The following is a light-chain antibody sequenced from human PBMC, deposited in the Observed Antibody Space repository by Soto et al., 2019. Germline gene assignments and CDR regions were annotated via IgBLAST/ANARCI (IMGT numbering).Light chain of an antibody. Sequence: QSVLTQPASVSGSPGQSITISCTGTSSDIGGYNYVSWYQQHPGKAPKLMVYDVSNRPSGVSNRCSGSKSGNTASLTISGLQAEDEADYYCCSYTSTSTYVFGVGTKLTVL. V-gene: IGLV2-14*03. CDR2: DVS. J-gene: IGLJ1*01. CDR1: SSDIGGYNY. CDR3: CSYTSTSTYV.